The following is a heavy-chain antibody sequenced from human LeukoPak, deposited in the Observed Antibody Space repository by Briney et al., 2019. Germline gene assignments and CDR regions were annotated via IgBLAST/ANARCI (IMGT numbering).Heavy chain of an antibody. D-gene: IGHD3-10*01. Sequence: GGSLRLSCAVSGFTFSNYAMSWVRQAPGKGLEWVSAISGSGGSTYYADSVKGRFTISRDNSKNTLYLQMNSLRAEDTAVYYCAKQRLLWFGELFGHFDYWGQGTLVTVSS. CDR3: AKQRLLWFGELFGHFDY. CDR1: GFTFSNYA. CDR2: ISGSGGST. J-gene: IGHJ4*02. V-gene: IGHV3-23*01.